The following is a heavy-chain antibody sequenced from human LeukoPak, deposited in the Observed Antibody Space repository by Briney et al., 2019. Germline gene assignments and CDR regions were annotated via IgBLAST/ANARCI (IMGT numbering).Heavy chain of an antibody. D-gene: IGHD6-19*01. CDR2: ISGSGGST. V-gene: IGHV3-23*01. CDR3: AKDHKQWLARGAFDI. Sequence: TGGSLRLSCAASGFTFSNYAMSWVRQAPGKGLEWVSAISGSGGSTYYADSVKGRFTISRDNSKNTLYLQMNSLRAEDTAVYYCAKDHKQWLARGAFDIWGQGTMVTVSS. J-gene: IGHJ3*02. CDR1: GFTFSNYA.